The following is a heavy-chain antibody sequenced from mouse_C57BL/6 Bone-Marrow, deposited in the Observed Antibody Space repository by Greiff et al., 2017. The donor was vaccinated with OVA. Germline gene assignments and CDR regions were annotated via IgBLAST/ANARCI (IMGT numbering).Heavy chain of an antibody. CDR1: GFTFSDYG. D-gene: IGHD2-5*01. CDR2: ISNLAYSI. Sequence: EVHLVESGGGLVQPGGSLKLSCAASGFTFSDYGMAWVRQAPRKGPEWVAFISNLAYSIYYADTVTGRFTISRENAKNTLYLEMSSLRSEDTAMYYCARHGVTTPLYAMDYWGQGTSVTVSS. CDR3: ARHGVTTPLYAMDY. V-gene: IGHV5-15*01. J-gene: IGHJ4*01.